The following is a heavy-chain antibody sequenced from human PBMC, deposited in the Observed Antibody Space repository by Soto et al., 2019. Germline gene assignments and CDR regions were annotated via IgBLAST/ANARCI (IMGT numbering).Heavy chain of an antibody. V-gene: IGHV3-30-3*01. CDR1: GLTLSTNA. Sequence: SLRLSCAASGLTLSTNAMNWVRQAPGKGLEWVAVISYDGGNTYYADSVRGRFTISRDNSKNTLYLQMNSLRGEDTAVYYCARDTGNWNYDYWGQGSQVTVSS. D-gene: IGHD1-7*01. J-gene: IGHJ4*02. CDR3: ARDTGNWNYDY. CDR2: ISYDGGNT.